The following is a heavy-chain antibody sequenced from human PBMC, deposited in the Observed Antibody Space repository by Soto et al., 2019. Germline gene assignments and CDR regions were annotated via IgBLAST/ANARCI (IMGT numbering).Heavy chain of an antibody. CDR1: GFTFSSYG. Sequence: QVQLVESGGGVVQPGRSLRLSCAASGFTFSSYGMHWVRQAPGKGLEWVAVVSYDGNNKYYADSVKGRFTISRDNYKNTLYLQMNSLRAEDTAVYYCAKDYLSWELDFDSWGQGTLVTVSS. J-gene: IGHJ4*02. CDR3: AKDYLSWELDFDS. CDR2: VSYDGNNK. V-gene: IGHV3-30*18. D-gene: IGHD1-26*01.